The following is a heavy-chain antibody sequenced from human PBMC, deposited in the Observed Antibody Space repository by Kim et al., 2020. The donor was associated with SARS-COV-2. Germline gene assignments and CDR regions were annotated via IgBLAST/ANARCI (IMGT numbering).Heavy chain of an antibody. J-gene: IGHJ4*02. D-gene: IGHD2-2*01. Sequence: GGSLRLSCAASGFTFSSYSMNWVRQAPGKGLEWVSSISSSSSYIYYADSVKGRFTISRDNAKNSLYLQMNSLRAEDTAVYYCAREGCSSTSCYQGGSRGIVRAQQFDYWGQGTLVTVSS. V-gene: IGHV3-21*01. CDR1: GFTFSSYS. CDR3: AREGCSSTSCYQGGSRGIVRAQQFDY. CDR2: ISSSSSYI.